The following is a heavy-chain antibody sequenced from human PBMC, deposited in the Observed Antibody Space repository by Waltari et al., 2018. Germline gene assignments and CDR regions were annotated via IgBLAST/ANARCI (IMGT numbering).Heavy chain of an antibody. D-gene: IGHD2-21*01. CDR2: IYHSGST. CDR3: ARPAYCGGDCYLGFDY. Sequence: QVQLQESGPGLVKPSETLSLTCAVSCYSISSAYYWGWIRPPPGKGLEWIGSIYHSGSTYYNPSLKSRVTISVDTSKNQFSLKLSSVTAADTAVYYCARPAYCGGDCYLGFDYWGQGTLVTVSS. V-gene: IGHV4-38-2*01. CDR1: CYSISSAYY. J-gene: IGHJ4*02.